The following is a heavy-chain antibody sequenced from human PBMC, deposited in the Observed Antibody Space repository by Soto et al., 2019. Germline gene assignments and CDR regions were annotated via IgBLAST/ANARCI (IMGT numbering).Heavy chain of an antibody. J-gene: IGHJ4*02. D-gene: IGHD6-19*01. CDR3: ARGSAEAGTAAIDH. CDR2: ISSSSSYI. V-gene: IGHV3-21*01. Sequence: EVQLVESGGGLVKPGGSLRLSCAASGFTFSNYNMNWVRQAPGKGLEWVSSISSSSSYIYYADSVKGRFTISRDNAKNSLYLKMNSLRAEDTAVYYCARGSAEAGTAAIDHWGQGTLVTVSS. CDR1: GFTFSNYN.